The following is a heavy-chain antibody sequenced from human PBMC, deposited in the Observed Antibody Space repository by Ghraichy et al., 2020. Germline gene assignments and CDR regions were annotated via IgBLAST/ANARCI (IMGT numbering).Heavy chain of an antibody. CDR3: ARSLRGGYYPYYHYYGMDV. Sequence: GGSLRLSCAASGFTFSDHYMDWVRQAPGKGLEWVGRTRNKANSYTTEYAASVKGRFTISRDDSKNSLSLQMNSLKTEDTAVYYCARSLRGGYYPYYHYYGMDVWGQGTTVTVSS. D-gene: IGHD3-3*01. J-gene: IGHJ6*02. CDR1: GFTFSDHY. CDR2: TRNKANSYTT. V-gene: IGHV3-72*01.